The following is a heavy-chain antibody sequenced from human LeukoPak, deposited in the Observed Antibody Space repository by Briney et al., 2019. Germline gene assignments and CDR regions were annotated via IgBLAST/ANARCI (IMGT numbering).Heavy chain of an antibody. CDR3: ARGYSSSYKTIYYSDY. CDR1: GGSISSYY. CDR2: IYTSGST. J-gene: IGHJ4*02. Sequence: SETLSLTCTVSGGSISSYYWSWIRQPPGKGLEWIGYIYTSGSTNYNPSLKSRVTISVDMSKIQFSLKLSSVTAADTAVYYCARGYSSSYKTIYYSDYWGQGTLVTVSS. V-gene: IGHV4-4*09. D-gene: IGHD6-6*01.